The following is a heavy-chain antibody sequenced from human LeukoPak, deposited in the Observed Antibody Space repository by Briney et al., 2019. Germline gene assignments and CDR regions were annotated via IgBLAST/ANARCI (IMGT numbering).Heavy chain of an antibody. CDR3: AKPARTDAFDI. D-gene: IGHD1-14*01. CDR2: ISGSGGNT. V-gene: IGHV3-23*01. Sequence: GGSLRLSCAASGFTFNNYAMNWVRQAPGKGLEWVSSISGSGGNTYYADSVKGRFTISRDNSKNTLYLQMNSLRAEDTAVYYCAKPARTDAFDIWGQGTMITVSS. J-gene: IGHJ3*02. CDR1: GFTFNNYA.